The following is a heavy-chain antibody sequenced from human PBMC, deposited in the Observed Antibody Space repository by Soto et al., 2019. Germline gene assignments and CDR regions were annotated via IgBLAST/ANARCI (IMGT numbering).Heavy chain of an antibody. CDR1: GGTFSTYT. J-gene: IGHJ4*02. CDR2: IIPIIGLI. D-gene: IGHD4-4*01. CDR3: AGDPYSHYTDRHASSYH. Sequence: QVQLVQSGAEVKKPGSSVKVSCKASGGTFSTYTITWVRQAPGQVLEWMGRIIPIIGLINYAQQFKGRVTIITVKFTGPAYMELTGLRSDDTTVHYCAGDPYSHYTDRHASSYHWGPGTLFTFS. V-gene: IGHV1-69*08.